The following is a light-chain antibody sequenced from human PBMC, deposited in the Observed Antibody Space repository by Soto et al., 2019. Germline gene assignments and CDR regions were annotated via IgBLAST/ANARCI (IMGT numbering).Light chain of an antibody. CDR3: QQHNNWPPLT. J-gene: IGKJ5*01. V-gene: IGKV3-15*01. Sequence: EIVMTQSPAALSVSPGERPTLSCRASQSVSSNLAWYQQKPGQAPRLLLYGASTRATGIPATFGGSRSGTEFTLPTSSLQPADFAVYYCQQHNNWPPLTFGRGTQLEIK. CDR1: QSVSSN. CDR2: GAS.